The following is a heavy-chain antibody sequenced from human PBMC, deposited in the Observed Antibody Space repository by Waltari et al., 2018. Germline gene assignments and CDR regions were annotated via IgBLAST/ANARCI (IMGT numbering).Heavy chain of an antibody. D-gene: IGHD4-4*01. CDR2: IYSNSETT. Sequence: QVQLQESGPGVVKPSETLSLTCAVSGGSISSGYYFWSWIRQPPGKRLEWIGGIYSNSETTSYNPSLKRRVTISKDTSKNQFSLKLNSVTAADTAVFYCVRGRNTVPYWDQGVLVTVSS. J-gene: IGHJ4*02. CDR1: GGSISSGYYF. V-gene: IGHV4-61*01. CDR3: VRGRNTVPY.